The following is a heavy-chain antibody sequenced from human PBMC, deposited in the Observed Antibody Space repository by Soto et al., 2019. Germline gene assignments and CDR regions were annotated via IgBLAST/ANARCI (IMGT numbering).Heavy chain of an antibody. V-gene: IGHV1-2*04. CDR2: INPNSGGT. Sequence: ASVKVSCKASGYTFTGYYMRWVRQAPGQGLEWMGWINPNSGGTNYAQKFQGWVTMTRDTSISTAYMELSRLRSDDTAVYYCARGQNPITIFGVVRSYGMDVWGQGTTVTVSS. CDR1: GYTFTGYY. D-gene: IGHD3-3*01. CDR3: ARGQNPITIFGVVRSYGMDV. J-gene: IGHJ6*02.